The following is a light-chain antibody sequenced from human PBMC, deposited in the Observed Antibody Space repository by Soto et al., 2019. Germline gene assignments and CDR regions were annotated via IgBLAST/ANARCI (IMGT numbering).Light chain of an antibody. CDR3: SSYTRSSTYV. CDR1: SSDVGPYNH. J-gene: IGLJ1*01. V-gene: IGLV2-14*01. CDR2: EVS. Sequence: QSVLTQPASVSASPGQSITISCTGTSSDVGPYNHVSWYQQHPGKAPKLIIYEVSNRPSGVSNRFSGSKSGNTASLTISGLQAEDEADYYCSSYTRSSTYVFGTGTKLTVL.